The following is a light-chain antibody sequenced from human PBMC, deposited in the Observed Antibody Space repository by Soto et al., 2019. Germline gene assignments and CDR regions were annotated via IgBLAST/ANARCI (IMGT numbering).Light chain of an antibody. J-gene: IGKJ4*01. CDR1: QGVGND. CDR3: LQDHNYPLT. CDR2: AAA. V-gene: IGKV1-6*01. Sequence: ASQMAQSPSSLSASVGDRVTITCRASQGVGNDVGWFQQKPGKAPKLLIYAAATLQSGVPSRFSGSRSGTDFTLTISSLQPEDFATYHCLQDHNYPLTFGGGTKVEMK.